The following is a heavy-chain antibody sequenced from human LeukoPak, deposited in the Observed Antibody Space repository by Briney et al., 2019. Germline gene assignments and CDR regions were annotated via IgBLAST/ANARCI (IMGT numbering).Heavy chain of an antibody. CDR2: IRSKANSYAT. V-gene: IGHV3-73*01. CDR3: TRPLSSGWLGF. D-gene: IGHD6-19*01. Sequence: PGGSLRLSCAASGFTFSGSAMHWVRQASGKGLEWVGRIRSKANSYATAYAASVKRRFTISRDDSKNTAYLQMNSLKTEDTAVYYCTRPLSSGWLGFWGQGTLVTVSS. CDR1: GFTFSGSA. J-gene: IGHJ4*02.